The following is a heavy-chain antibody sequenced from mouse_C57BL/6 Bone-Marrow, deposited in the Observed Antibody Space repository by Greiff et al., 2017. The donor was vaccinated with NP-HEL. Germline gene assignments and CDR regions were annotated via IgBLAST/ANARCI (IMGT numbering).Heavy chain of an antibody. D-gene: IGHD1-1*01. CDR3: AREGTYGSGPWFAY. CDR2: IDPSDSYT. Sequence: QVQLQQPGAELVMPGASVKLSCKASGYTFTSYWMHWVKQRPGQGLEWIGEIDPSDSYTNYNQKFKGKSTLTVDKSSSTAYMQLSSLTSEDSAVYYGAREGTYGSGPWFAYWGQGTLVTVSA. V-gene: IGHV1-69*01. J-gene: IGHJ3*01. CDR1: GYTFTSYW.